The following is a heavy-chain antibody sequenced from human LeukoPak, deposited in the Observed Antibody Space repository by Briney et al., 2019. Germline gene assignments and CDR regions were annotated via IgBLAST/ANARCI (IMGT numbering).Heavy chain of an antibody. CDR1: GFTFSSYG. Sequence: PGGSLRLSCAASGFTFSSYGMHWVRQAPGKGLEWVAFIRYDGSNKYYADSVKGRFTISRDNSKNTLYLQMNSLRAEDTAVYYCATLSSLRLSEYFQHWGQGTLVTVSS. V-gene: IGHV3-30*02. D-gene: IGHD4-17*01. CDR3: ATLSSLRLSEYFQH. CDR2: IRYDGSNK. J-gene: IGHJ1*01.